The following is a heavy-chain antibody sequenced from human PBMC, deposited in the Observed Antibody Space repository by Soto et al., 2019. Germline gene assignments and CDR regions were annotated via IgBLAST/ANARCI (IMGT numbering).Heavy chain of an antibody. CDR3: ASHNPDYRISASRVGWFDP. V-gene: IGHV4-39*02. D-gene: IGHD3-10*01. CDR2: IYSGGTT. CDR1: GDSFSSSRYY. Sequence: SETLSLTCTVSGDSFSSSRYYWGWIRQPPGKGLEWIGTIYSGGTTYYNSSLKSRLTISVDTSKKRFSLELSSVTAADTAVYYCASHNPDYRISASRVGWFDPWGQGTLVTVSS. J-gene: IGHJ5*02.